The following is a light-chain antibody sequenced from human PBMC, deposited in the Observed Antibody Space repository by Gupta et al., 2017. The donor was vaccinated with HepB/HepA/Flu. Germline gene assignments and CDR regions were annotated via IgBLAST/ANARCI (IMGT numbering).Light chain of an antibody. Sequence: QSALTQPASVSGSPGQSITISCTGTNSDVGGYNYVSWYQQHPGKAPKLMIYDVSNRPSGVSNRFSGSKSGNTAAVTISGLQAEEEADYYCSSYTSSSTLVVFGGGTKLTVL. CDR1: NSDVGGYNY. V-gene: IGLV2-14*01. CDR3: SSYTSSSTLVV. J-gene: IGLJ2*01. CDR2: DVS.